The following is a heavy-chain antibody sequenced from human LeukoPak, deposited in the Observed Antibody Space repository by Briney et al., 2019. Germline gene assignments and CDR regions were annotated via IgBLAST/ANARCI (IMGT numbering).Heavy chain of an antibody. V-gene: IGHV4-4*02. Sequence: PSETLSLTCAVSGGSISSNNWWSWVRQPPGKGLEWIGEIYHSGSTNYNPSLKSRVTVSIDTSRNQFFLRLTSVTAADTATYYCTSLRSGIYPVFDSWGQGILVTVSS. CDR2: IYHSGST. D-gene: IGHD1-26*01. CDR1: GGSISSNNW. J-gene: IGHJ4*02. CDR3: TSLRSGIYPVFDS.